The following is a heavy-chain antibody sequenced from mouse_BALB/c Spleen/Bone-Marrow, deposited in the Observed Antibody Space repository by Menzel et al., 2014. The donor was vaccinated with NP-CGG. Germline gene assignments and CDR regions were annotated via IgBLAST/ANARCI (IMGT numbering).Heavy chain of an antibody. CDR3: ARYYYGYYFDY. D-gene: IGHD1-2*01. V-gene: IGHV14-3*02. CDR2: IDPANGNT. Sequence: VQLQQPGAELVKPGASVKLSCTASGFNIKDTYMHWVKQRPEQGLEWIGRIDPANGNTKYDPRFQGKATITADTPSNTAYLQLSSLTSEDTAVYYCARYYYGYYFDYWGQGTTLTVSS. J-gene: IGHJ2*01. CDR1: GFNIKDTY.